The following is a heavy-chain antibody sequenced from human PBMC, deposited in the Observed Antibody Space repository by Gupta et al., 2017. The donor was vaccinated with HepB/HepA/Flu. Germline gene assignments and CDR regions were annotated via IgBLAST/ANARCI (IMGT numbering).Heavy chain of an antibody. V-gene: IGHV3-23*01. Sequence: EVQLLESGGGLVQPGGSLRLSCLPSGFLFNNYGMNWVRRAPGKGLEWVSSISGVGGSTYYADSVRGRVTISRDNSKNTVYLQMNSLRVEDTAIYYCAKDLWQQLVYFDSWGQGTLVTVSA. CDR1: GFLFNNYG. CDR3: AKDLWQQLVYFDS. CDR2: ISGVGGST. J-gene: IGHJ4*02. D-gene: IGHD1-1*01.